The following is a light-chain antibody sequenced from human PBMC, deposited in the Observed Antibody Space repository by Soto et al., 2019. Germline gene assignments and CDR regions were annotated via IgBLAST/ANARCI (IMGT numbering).Light chain of an antibody. J-gene: IGKJ3*01. CDR1: QNINIY. CDR3: QPYDDLPFT. CDR2: DAS. Sequence: DIQMTQSPSSLSASVGDRVTITCQASQNINIYLNWYQQCPGRAPKLLIYDASSLEKGVPSRFSGTGSGTHFTLTISSLQPEDIATYYCQPYDDLPFTFGPGTKVDIK. V-gene: IGKV1-33*01.